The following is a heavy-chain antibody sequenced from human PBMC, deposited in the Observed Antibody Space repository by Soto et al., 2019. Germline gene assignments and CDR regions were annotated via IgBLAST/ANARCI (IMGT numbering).Heavy chain of an antibody. V-gene: IGHV4-31*03. J-gene: IGHJ6*03. CDR3: ARGTRYDFWSGYYRDYYYYYMDV. Sequence: QVQLQESGPGLVKPSQTLSLTCTVSGGSISSGGYYWSWIRQHPGKGLEWIGYIYYSGSTYYNPSLNSRVTISVDTSKNQFSLKLSSVTAADTAVYYCARGTRYDFWSGYYRDYYYYYMDVWGKGTTVTVSS. CDR2: IYYSGST. CDR1: GGSISSGGYY. D-gene: IGHD3-3*01.